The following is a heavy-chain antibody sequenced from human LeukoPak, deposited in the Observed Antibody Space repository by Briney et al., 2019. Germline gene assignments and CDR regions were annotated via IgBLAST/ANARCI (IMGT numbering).Heavy chain of an antibody. Sequence: GGSLRLSCAASGFTFSIYAMSWVRQAPGKGLGWVSVISDSGGRTYYTDSVRGRFTISRENSKNTVYLLMNSLRADDTAVYYCARGGNPYCSGGNCFLDHWGQGTLVTVSS. CDR2: ISDSGGRT. J-gene: IGHJ4*02. D-gene: IGHD2-15*01. V-gene: IGHV3-23*01. CDR3: ARGGNPYCSGGNCFLDH. CDR1: GFTFSIYA.